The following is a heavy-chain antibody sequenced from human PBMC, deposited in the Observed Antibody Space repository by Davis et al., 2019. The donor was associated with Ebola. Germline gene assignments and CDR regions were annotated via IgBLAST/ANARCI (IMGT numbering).Heavy chain of an antibody. V-gene: IGHV3-23*01. J-gene: IGHJ6*03. CDR2: ISSSGSNA. CDR3: ATVSITRYSEWTNIYYYYYIDV. CDR1: GFTFSDQT. Sequence: PGGSLRLSCAASGFTFSDQTMTWVRQAPGRGLEWVSTISSSGSNAHYADSMKGRFTISRDNHQGTLYLQMRSLRAEDTAVYYCATVSITRYSEWTNIYYYYYIDVWGKGTTVTVSS. D-gene: IGHD3-3*01.